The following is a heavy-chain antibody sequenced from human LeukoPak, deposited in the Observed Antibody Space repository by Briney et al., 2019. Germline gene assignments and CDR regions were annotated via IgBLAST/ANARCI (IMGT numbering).Heavy chain of an antibody. D-gene: IGHD5-18*01. CDR1: GSTFSSYG. Sequence: GGSLRLSCVASGSTFSSYGMNWVRQAPGKGLEWVSSIGTSGSYIYYTDSVKGRFTISRDNAKNSLYLQMNSLRSEDTAVYYCARALPHRRLMDTTMNQHWFDPWGQGTLVTVSS. CDR3: ARALPHRRLMDTTMNQHWFDP. J-gene: IGHJ5*02. V-gene: IGHV3-21*04. CDR2: IGTSGSYI.